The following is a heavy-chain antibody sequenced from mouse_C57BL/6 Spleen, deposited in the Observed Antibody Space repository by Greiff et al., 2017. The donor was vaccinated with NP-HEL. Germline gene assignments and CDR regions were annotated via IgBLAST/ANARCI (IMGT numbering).Heavy chain of an antibody. CDR3: ARGSSGYLYAMDY. J-gene: IGHJ4*01. Sequence: EVQLQQSGPELVKPGASVKISCKASGYSFTGYYMNWVKQSPEKSLEWIGEINPSTGGTTYNQKFKAKATLTVDKSSSTAYMQLKSLTSEDSAVYYCARGSSGYLYAMDYWGQGTSVTVSS. CDR2: INPSTGGT. V-gene: IGHV1-42*01. CDR1: GYSFTGYY. D-gene: IGHD3-2*02.